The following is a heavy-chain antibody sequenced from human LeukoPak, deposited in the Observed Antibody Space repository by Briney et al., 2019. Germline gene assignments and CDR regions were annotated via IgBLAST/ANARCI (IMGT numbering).Heavy chain of an antibody. V-gene: IGHV3-23*01. CDR3: AKEVYYYDSSGYYLD. D-gene: IGHD3-22*01. CDR1: GFTFSSYA. J-gene: IGHJ4*02. CDR2: ISGPGDST. Sequence: PGGSLRLSCAASGFTFSSYAMSWVRQAPGKGLEWVSAISGPGDSTYYADSVKGRFTISRDNSKNTLYLQMNSLRVEDTAVYYCAKEVYYYDSSGYYLDWGQGTLVTVSS.